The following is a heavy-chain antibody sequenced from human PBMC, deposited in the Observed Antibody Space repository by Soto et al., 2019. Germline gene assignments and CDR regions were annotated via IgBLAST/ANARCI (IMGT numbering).Heavy chain of an antibody. CDR3: VKGRGSFLVHFGLDV. J-gene: IGHJ6*02. Sequence: EVQLVESGGGFVQPGRSLRLSCIASGFTFDDYAMHWVRQAPGKGLEWVSSVDWNSGSVAYADSVKGRFTVSRDNARNSLFLQIKLLRGEDTALYYCVKGRGSFLVHFGLDVWGQGTTVNVSS. V-gene: IGHV3-9*01. CDR1: GFTFDDYA. D-gene: IGHD1-26*01. CDR2: VDWNSGSV.